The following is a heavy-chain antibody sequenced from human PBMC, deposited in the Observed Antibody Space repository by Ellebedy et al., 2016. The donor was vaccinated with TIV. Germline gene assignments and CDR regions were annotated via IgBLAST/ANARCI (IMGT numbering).Heavy chain of an antibody. D-gene: IGHD1-26*01. Sequence: SETLSLXXTVSGGSISSSSYYWGWIRQPPGKGLEWIGSIYYSGSTYYNPSLKSRVTISVDTSKNQFFLKLSSVTAADTAVYYCARPPLPSDDAFDIWGQGTMVTVSS. CDR1: GGSISSSSYY. CDR3: ARPPLPSDDAFDI. CDR2: IYYSGST. J-gene: IGHJ3*02. V-gene: IGHV4-39*07.